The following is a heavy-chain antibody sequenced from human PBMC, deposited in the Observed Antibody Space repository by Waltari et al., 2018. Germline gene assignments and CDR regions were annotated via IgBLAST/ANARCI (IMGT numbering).Heavy chain of an antibody. V-gene: IGHV1-69-2*01. Sequence: EVQMLQSGAEVKKPGTPVKISCKVSGDTFTDIYIHWIKQAPGKGLQWMGLLHPEDGQAIYAKKFQGRVTMTADTSIHTAYMELTSLTSEDTAFYYCATALGGGISASRPFHFWGQGTMITVSS. CDR3: ATALGGGISASRPFHF. CDR1: GDTFTDIY. CDR2: LHPEDGQA. J-gene: IGHJ3*01. D-gene: IGHD3-10*01.